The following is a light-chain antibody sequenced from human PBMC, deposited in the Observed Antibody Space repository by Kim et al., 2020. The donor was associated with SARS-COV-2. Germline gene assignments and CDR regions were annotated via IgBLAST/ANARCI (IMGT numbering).Light chain of an antibody. J-gene: IGKJ2*01. CDR3: QQYGTSPTT. CDR2: GTS. Sequence: FPGERATPSCRASQTTRSSYWAWYQQKPGQAPRLLIDGTSSRAIGIPDRFRGSVSGTEVILTIDRMQPEDFAVYYCQQYGTSPTTFGQGTKLEI. V-gene: IGKV3-20*01. CDR1: QTTRSSY.